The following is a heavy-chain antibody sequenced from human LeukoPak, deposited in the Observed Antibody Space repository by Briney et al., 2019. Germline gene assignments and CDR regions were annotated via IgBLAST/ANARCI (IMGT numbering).Heavy chain of an antibody. CDR1: GGSISSYY. J-gene: IGHJ4*02. CDR2: INHSGST. V-gene: IGHV4-34*01. D-gene: IGHD5-18*01. CDR3: ARARYSYGQDY. Sequence: SETLSLTCTVSGGSISSYYWSWIRQPPGKGLEWIGEINHSGSTNYNPSLKSRVTISVDTSKNRFSLKLSSVTAADTAVYYCARARYSYGQDYWGQGTLVTVSS.